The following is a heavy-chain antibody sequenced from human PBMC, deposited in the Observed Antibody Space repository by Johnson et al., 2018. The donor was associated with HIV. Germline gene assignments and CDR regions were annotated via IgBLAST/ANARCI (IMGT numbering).Heavy chain of an antibody. V-gene: IGHV3-74*02. J-gene: IGHJ3*02. CDR2: IHSDETDT. CDR1: GFTVSSNY. D-gene: IGHD3-22*01. Sequence: VQLVESGGGLVQPGGSLRLSCAASGFTVSSNYMSWVRQAPGKGLEWVSHIHSDETDTTYADSVKGRFTISRDNARNTLYLQLNSLVAEDTAVYYCAKRGSTMIGGAGAFDIWGQGTMVTVSP. CDR3: AKRGSTMIGGAGAFDI.